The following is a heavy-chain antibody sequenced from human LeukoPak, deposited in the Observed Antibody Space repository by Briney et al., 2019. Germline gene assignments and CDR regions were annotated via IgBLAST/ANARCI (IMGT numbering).Heavy chain of an antibody. CDR3: AKERSSGWYSGDAFDI. Sequence: PGGSLRLSCAASGFTFSSYWMSWVRQAPGKGLEWVSAISGSGGSTYYADSVKGRFTISRDNSKNTLYLQMNSLRAEDTAVYYCAKERSSGWYSGDAFDIWGQGTMVTVSS. CDR2: ISGSGGST. D-gene: IGHD6-19*01. V-gene: IGHV3-23*01. CDR1: GFTFSSYW. J-gene: IGHJ3*02.